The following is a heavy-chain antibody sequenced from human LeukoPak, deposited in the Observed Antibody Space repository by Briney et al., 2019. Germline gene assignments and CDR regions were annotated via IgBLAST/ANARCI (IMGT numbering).Heavy chain of an antibody. J-gene: IGHJ6*03. Sequence: GASVKVSCKASGYTFTGYYMHWVRQAPGQGLEWMGWINPNSGGTNYAQKFQGRVTMTRDTSISTAYMELSRLRSDDTAVYYCAGYGLVVPAAADPHYYYYMDVWGKGTTVTVSS. V-gene: IGHV1-2*02. CDR3: AGYGLVVPAAADPHYYYYMDV. CDR2: INPNSGGT. D-gene: IGHD2-2*01. CDR1: GYTFTGYY.